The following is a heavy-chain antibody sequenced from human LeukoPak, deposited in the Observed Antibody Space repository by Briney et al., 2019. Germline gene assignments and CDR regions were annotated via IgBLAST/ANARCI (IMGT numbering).Heavy chain of an antibody. CDR1: GYTFSSYG. Sequence: ASVKVSCKASGYTFSSYGISWVRQAPGQGLEWVGRINPYNGNTKYVQRFYDRVSMTTDTSTSTAYMELRRLRSGATAMYYCARGPRYDYDSSVYYFEFWGQGTLVTVSS. J-gene: IGHJ4*02. D-gene: IGHD3-22*01. V-gene: IGHV1-18*01. CDR3: ARGPRYDYDSSVYYFEF. CDR2: INPYNGNT.